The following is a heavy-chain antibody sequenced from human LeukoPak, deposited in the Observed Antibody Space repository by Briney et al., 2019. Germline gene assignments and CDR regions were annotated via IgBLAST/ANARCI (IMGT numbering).Heavy chain of an antibody. Sequence: SETLSLTCTVSGGSISSYYWSWIRQPPGKGLEWIGYIYYSGSTNYNPSLKSRVTISVDTSKNQFSLKLSSVTAADTAVYYCARQGHYCSSTSCYGSWFDPWGQGTLVTVSS. V-gene: IGHV4-59*01. J-gene: IGHJ5*02. D-gene: IGHD2-2*01. CDR3: ARQGHYCSSTSCYGSWFDP. CDR1: GGSISSYY. CDR2: IYYSGST.